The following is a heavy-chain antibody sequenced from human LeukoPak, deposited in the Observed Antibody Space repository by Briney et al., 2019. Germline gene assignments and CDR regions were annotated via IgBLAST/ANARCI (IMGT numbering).Heavy chain of an antibody. D-gene: IGHD2-8*01. CDR3: ARMVPRENYYYYYGMDV. CDR2: IYYSGST. V-gene: IGHV4-59*12. Sequence: PSETLSLTCTVSGGSISSYYWSWIRQPPGKGLEWIGYIYYSGSTNYNPSLKSRVTISVDTSKNQFSLKLSSVAAADTAVYYCARMVPRENYYYYYGMDVWGQGTTVTVSS. J-gene: IGHJ6*02. CDR1: GGSISSYY.